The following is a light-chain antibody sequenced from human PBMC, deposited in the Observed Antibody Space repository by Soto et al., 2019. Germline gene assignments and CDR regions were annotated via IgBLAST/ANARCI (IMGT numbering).Light chain of an antibody. CDR2: GNS. CDR3: QSYDSSLSGWV. Sequence: QSVLTQPPSVSGAPGQRVTISCTGRSSNIGAGYDVHWYQQLPGTAPKLLIYGNSNRPSGVPDRVSGSKSGTSASLAITGLQSEEEADYYCQSYDSSLSGWVFGGGTKVTVL. J-gene: IGLJ3*02. V-gene: IGLV1-40*01. CDR1: SSNIGAGYD.